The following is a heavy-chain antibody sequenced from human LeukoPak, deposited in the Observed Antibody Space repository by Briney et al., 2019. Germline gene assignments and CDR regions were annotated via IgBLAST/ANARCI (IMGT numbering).Heavy chain of an antibody. CDR2: INPSGGST. D-gene: IGHD6-19*01. CDR1: GYTFTSYY. Sequence: ASVKVSCKASGYTFTSYYMHWVRQAPGQGLEWMGIINPSGGSTSYAQKFQGRVTMTRATSTSTVYMELSSLRSGDTAVYYRARATPRIAVAVEYFQHWGQGTLVTVSS. J-gene: IGHJ1*01. V-gene: IGHV1-46*01. CDR3: ARATPRIAVAVEYFQH.